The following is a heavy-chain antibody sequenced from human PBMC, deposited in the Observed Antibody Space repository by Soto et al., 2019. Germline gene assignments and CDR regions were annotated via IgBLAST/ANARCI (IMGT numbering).Heavy chain of an antibody. Sequence: QVHLQQWGAGLLKPSETPSLTCGVYGGSLRGSSWSWIRQPPGKALEWLGKVTHSGSTTFNPSLKSRVSVSVDTSDNQFSLKLTSVTAADTAVYYCARGHIPVYGPVPDYFDSWGQGTLVTVSS. D-gene: IGHD2-21*01. J-gene: IGHJ4*02. CDR1: GGSLRGSS. CDR3: ARGHIPVYGPVPDYFDS. V-gene: IGHV4-34*02. CDR2: VTHSGST.